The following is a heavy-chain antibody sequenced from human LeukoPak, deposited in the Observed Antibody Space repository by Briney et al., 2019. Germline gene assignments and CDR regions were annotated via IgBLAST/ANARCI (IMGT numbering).Heavy chain of an antibody. J-gene: IGHJ3*02. Sequence: PGGSLRLSCTASGFTFGDYAMSWFRQAPGKGLEWVGFIRSKAYGGTTEYAASVKGRFTISRDDSKSIAYLQMNSLKTEDTAVYYCTRDSQWELPDAFDIWGQGTMVTVSS. CDR1: GFTFGDYA. D-gene: IGHD1-26*01. CDR2: IRSKAYGGTT. V-gene: IGHV3-49*03. CDR3: TRDSQWELPDAFDI.